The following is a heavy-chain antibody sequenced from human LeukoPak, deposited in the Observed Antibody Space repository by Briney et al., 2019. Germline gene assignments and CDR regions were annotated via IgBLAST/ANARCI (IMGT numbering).Heavy chain of an antibody. Sequence: GGSLRLSCAASGFTFSNYGMHWVRQAPGKGLEWVAVISYDGDHKYYADSVRGRFTISRDNSKNTLCLQMNSLRAEDTAVYYCAKDRALGFFDYWGQGTLVTVSS. CDR3: AKDRALGFFDY. CDR1: GFTFSNYG. J-gene: IGHJ4*02. CDR2: ISYDGDHK. V-gene: IGHV3-30*18.